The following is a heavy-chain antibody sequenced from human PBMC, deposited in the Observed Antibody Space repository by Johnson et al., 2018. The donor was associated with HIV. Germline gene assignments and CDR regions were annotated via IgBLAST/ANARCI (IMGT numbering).Heavy chain of an antibody. CDR1: GFTFSNYA. V-gene: IGHV3-30*04. Sequence: QVQLVESGGGVVQPGRSLRLSCAASGFTFSNYAMHWVRQAPGKGLEWVAVISYDGSNKYYADSVKGRFTISRDNSMHTLYLQMNSLRAEDTAVYYCARVGGYAFDIWGQGKMVIVS. CDR3: ARVGGYAFDI. CDR2: ISYDGSNK. J-gene: IGHJ3*02. D-gene: IGHD3-16*01.